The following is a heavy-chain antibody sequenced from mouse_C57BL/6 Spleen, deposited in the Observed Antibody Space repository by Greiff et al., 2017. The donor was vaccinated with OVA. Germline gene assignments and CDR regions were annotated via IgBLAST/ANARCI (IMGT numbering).Heavy chain of an antibody. V-gene: IGHV1-54*01. CDR1: GYAFTNYL. J-gene: IGHJ4*01. CDR2: INTGSGGT. CDR3: ARSGGNYAMDY. Sequence: QVQLQQSGAELVRPGTSVKVSCKASGYAFTNYLIEWVKQRPGQGLEWIGVINTGSGGTNYNEKFKGKATLTADKSSSTAYMQLSSLTSEDSAVYCCARSGGNYAMDYWGQGTSVTVSS. D-gene: IGHD3-1*01.